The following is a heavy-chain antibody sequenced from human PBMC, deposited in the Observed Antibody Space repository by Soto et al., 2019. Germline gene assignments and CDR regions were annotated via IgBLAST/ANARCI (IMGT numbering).Heavy chain of an antibody. J-gene: IGHJ3*02. CDR2: IYYSGST. D-gene: IGHD4-17*01. CDR1: GGSISSYY. V-gene: IGHV4-59*01. Sequence: NPSETLSLTCTVSGGSISSYYWSWIRQPPGKGLEWIGYIYYSGSTNYNPSLKSRVTISVDTSKNQFSLKLSSVTAADTAAYYCARVLYGDLAAFVIWGQGTMVTVSS. CDR3: ARVLYGDLAAFVI.